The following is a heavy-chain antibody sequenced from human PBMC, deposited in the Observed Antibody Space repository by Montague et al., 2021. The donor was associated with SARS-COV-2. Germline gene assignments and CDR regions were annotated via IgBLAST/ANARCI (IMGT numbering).Heavy chain of an antibody. V-gene: IGHV4-39*07. Sequence: SDTLSLTCTVSGGSISSSSYYWGRLRQPPGKGLEWIGCIYYSGSSDSTLSLKSPVTISVDTSQYQLSVTPISVTAADTAVYYCAGVGRQQRVRLSGMVVWGQGTTVTVSS. D-gene: IGHD6-13*01. CDR3: AGVGRQQRVRLSGMVV. J-gene: IGHJ6*02. CDR1: GGSISSSSYY. CDR2: IYYSGSS.